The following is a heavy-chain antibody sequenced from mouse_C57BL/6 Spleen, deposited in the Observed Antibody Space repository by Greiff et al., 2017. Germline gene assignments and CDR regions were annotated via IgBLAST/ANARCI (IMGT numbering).Heavy chain of an antibody. D-gene: IGHD1-1*01. CDR2: ISGGGGNT. J-gene: IGHJ2*01. Sequence: EVQVVESGGGLVKPGGSLKLSCAASGFTFSSYTMSWVRQTPEKRLEWVATISGGGGNTYYPDSVKGRFTIARDNAKNTLYLKVSSLRSADTALYYCARRNYGSSKDFDYWGPGTTLTVSS. CDR1: GFTFSSYT. CDR3: ARRNYGSSKDFDY. V-gene: IGHV5-9*01.